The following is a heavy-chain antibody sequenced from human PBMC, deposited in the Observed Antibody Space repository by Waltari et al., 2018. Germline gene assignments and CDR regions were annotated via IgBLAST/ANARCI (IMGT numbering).Heavy chain of an antibody. CDR2: ISYDGSNK. Sequence: GFTFSSYAMHWVRQAPGKGLEWVAVISYDGSNKYYADSVKGRFTISRDNSKNTLYLQMNSLRAEDTAVYYCAKGQARWEQRASDYWGQGTLVTVSS. CDR1: GFTFSSYA. J-gene: IGHJ4*02. CDR3: AKGQARWEQRASDY. V-gene: IGHV3-30*04. D-gene: IGHD1-26*01.